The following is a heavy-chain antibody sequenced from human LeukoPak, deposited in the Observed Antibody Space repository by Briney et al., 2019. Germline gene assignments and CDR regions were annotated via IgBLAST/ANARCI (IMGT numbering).Heavy chain of an antibody. CDR3: ARPYSSSEAFDI. J-gene: IGHJ3*02. D-gene: IGHD6-13*01. V-gene: IGHV3-7*04. CDR1: GFTFSSYW. Sequence: GGSLRLSCAGSGFTFSSYWMSWVRQAPGKGLEWVANINQEGSEKYYVDSVKGRFTISRDNAKNSLYLQMNSLRAEDTAVYYCARPYSSSEAFDIWGQGTMVTVSS. CDR2: INQEGSEK.